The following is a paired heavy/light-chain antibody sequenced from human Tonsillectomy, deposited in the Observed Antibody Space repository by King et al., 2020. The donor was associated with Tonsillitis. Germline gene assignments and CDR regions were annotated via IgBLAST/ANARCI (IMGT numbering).Light chain of an antibody. CDR2: AAS. CDR3: QQLNSYPFT. CDR1: QVISSY. Sequence: IQLTQSPSSLSASVGDRVTITCRASQVISSYLAWYQQKPGTAPKLLIYAASTLHGGVPSRFSGSGSGTDFTLTISSLQPEDFATYYCQQLNSYPFTFGPGTKVDI. J-gene: IGKJ3*01. V-gene: IGKV1-9*01.
Heavy chain of an antibody. J-gene: IGHJ6*02. CDR2: ISHSGST. Sequence: QVQLQESGPGLVKPSGTLSLTCAVSGDSISSINCWSWVRQPPGKGLEWIGEISHSGSTNYSPSLESRVTISLDKSKNQFSLKLSSVTAADTAVYYCARVYVLPWFGGSKAPYYYYGMDVWGQGTTVTVSS. CDR1: GDSISSINC. D-gene: IGHD3-10*01. CDR3: ARVYVLPWFGGSKAPYYYYGMDV. V-gene: IGHV4-4*02.